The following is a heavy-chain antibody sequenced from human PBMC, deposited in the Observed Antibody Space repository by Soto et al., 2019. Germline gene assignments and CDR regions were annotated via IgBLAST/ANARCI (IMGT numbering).Heavy chain of an antibody. CDR3: ARGADSSGYYPTGY. D-gene: IGHD3-22*01. CDR2: IWYDGSNK. Sequence: QVQLVESGGGVVQPGRSLRLSCAASGFTFSSYGMHWVRQAPVKGLEWVAVIWYDGSNKYYADSVKGRFTISRDNSKNTLYLQMNSLRAEDTAVYYCARGADSSGYYPTGYWGQGTLVTVSS. J-gene: IGHJ4*02. CDR1: GFTFSSYG. V-gene: IGHV3-33*01.